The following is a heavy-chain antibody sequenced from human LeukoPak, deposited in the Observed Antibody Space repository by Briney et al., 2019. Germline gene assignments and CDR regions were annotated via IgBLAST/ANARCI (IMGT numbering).Heavy chain of an antibody. Sequence: GRSLRLSCAASGFTFSSYAMHWVRQAPGKGLEWVAVISYDGSNKYYADSVKGRFTISRDNSKNTLYLQMNSLRAEDTAVYYCAREPRSAAAVPWFDPWGQGTLVTVSS. CDR3: AREPRSAAAVPWFDP. CDR1: GFTFSSYA. J-gene: IGHJ5*02. V-gene: IGHV3-30-3*01. D-gene: IGHD6-13*01. CDR2: ISYDGSNK.